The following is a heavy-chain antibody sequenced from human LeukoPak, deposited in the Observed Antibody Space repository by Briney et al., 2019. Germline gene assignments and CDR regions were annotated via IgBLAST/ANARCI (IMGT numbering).Heavy chain of an antibody. CDR3: ARQRYYYGSGSDPSYYYMDV. J-gene: IGHJ6*03. V-gene: IGHV5-51*01. Sequence: GESLKISCKGSGYSFTSYWIGWVRQMPGKGLEWMGIIYPGDSDTRYSPSFQGQVTISADKPISTAYLQWSSLKASDTAMYYCARQRYYYGSGSDPSYYYMDVWGKGTTVTVSS. CDR1: GYSFTSYW. CDR2: IYPGDSDT. D-gene: IGHD3-10*01.